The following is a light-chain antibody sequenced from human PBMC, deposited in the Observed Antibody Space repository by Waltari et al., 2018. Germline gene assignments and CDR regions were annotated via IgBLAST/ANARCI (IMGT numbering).Light chain of an antibody. J-gene: IGLJ2*01. Sequence: SSELTQDPAVSVALGQTVRITCQGDSLRTYYVSWFQQKAGQAPTLVIYGKNNRPSRIPDRFSASTSGSRASLTIIGAQAEDEADYYCHSRDSNGDVLIGGGTKVTVV. CDR2: GKN. V-gene: IGLV3-19*01. CDR3: HSRDSNGDVL. CDR1: SLRTYY.